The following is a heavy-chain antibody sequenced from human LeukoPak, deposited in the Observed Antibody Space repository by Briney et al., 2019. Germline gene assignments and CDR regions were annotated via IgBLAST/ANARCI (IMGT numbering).Heavy chain of an antibody. J-gene: IGHJ4*02. D-gene: IGHD3-10*01. CDR1: GGSISSGGYY. CDR2: IYYSGST. CDR3: ARETYYGSGSYYVSYFDY. Sequence: SGTLSLTCTVSGGSISSGGYYWSWIRQHPGKGLEWIGYIYYSGSTYYNPSLKSRVTISVDTSKNQFSLKLSSVTAADTAVYYCARETYYGSGSYYVSYFDYWGQGTLVTVSS. V-gene: IGHV4-31*03.